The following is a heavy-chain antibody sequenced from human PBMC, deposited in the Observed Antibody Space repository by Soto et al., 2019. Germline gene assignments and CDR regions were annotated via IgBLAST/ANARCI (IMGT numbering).Heavy chain of an antibody. CDR2: IYYSGST. V-gene: IGHV4-59*01. D-gene: IGHD3-10*01. Sequence: SETLSLTCTVSGGSISSYYWSWIRQPPGKGLEWIGYIYYSGSTNYNPSLKSRVTISVNTSKNQFSLKLSSVTAADTAVYYCARRYGSAFDIWGQGTMVTVSS. CDR3: ARRYGSAFDI. CDR1: GGSISSYY. J-gene: IGHJ3*02.